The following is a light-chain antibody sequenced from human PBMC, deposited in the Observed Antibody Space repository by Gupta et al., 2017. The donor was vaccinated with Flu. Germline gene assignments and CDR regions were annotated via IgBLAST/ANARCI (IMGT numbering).Light chain of an antibody. CDR2: DVP. V-gene: IGLV2-11*01. CDR1: GSDVGDYKY. CDR3: CSYAGSYIWV. Sequence: QSALTQPRSVSGSPGQSVTISCTGTGSDVGDYKYVSWYQQHPGKAPKLMIYDVPKRSSGVPDRFSGFKSGNTASLTISGLQAEDEADYYCCSYAGSYIWVFGGGTKLTVL. J-gene: IGLJ3*02.